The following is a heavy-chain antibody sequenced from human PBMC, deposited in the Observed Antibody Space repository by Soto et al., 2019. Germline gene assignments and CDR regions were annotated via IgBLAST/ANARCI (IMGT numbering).Heavy chain of an antibody. V-gene: IGHV4-39*01. J-gene: IGHJ4*02. CDR3: ARQGANCSGATCYLAY. D-gene: IGHD2-15*01. Sequence: QLQLQESGPGLVKPSETLSLTCTVSGGSISSSTYYWGWIRQPPGKGLEWIGSIYYSGSTYYNPSLKSRVTISVDTSKNQFSLKLSSVTAADPAVYYCARQGANCSGATCYLAYWGQGTLVTVSS. CDR1: GGSISSSTYY. CDR2: IYYSGST.